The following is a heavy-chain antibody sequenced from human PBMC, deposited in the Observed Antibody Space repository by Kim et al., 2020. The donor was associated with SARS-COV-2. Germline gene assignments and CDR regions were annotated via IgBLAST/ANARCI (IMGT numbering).Heavy chain of an antibody. CDR1: GYTFTGYY. CDR3: AIWPQYCSGGSCYSPGGWFDP. J-gene: IGHJ5*02. D-gene: IGHD2-15*01. V-gene: IGHV1-2*06. CDR2: INPNSGGT. Sequence: ASVTVSCKASGYTFTGYYMHWVRQAPGQGLEWMGRINPNSGGTNYAQKFQGRVTMTRDTSISTAYMELSRLRSDDTAVYYCAIWPQYCSGGSCYSPGGWFDPWGQGTLVTVSS.